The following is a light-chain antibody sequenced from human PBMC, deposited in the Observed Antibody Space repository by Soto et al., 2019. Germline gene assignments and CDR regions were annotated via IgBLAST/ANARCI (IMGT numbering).Light chain of an antibody. CDR2: GAS. V-gene: IGKV3-20*01. CDR3: QQYGSSPLT. CDR1: QSVTSSS. Sequence: EMVMTQSPATLSVSPGERATLSCRASQSVTSSSLAWYQQKPGHAPRPLIYGASSRATGIPDRFSGSGSGTDFILTISRLEPEDFAVYYCQQYGSSPLTFGGGTKVDIK. J-gene: IGKJ4*01.